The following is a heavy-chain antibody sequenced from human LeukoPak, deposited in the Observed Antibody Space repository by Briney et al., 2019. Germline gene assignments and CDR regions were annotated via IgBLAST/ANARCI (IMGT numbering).Heavy chain of an antibody. CDR2: IKQDGSEK. CDR1: EFTLSSYW. Sequence: GGSLRLSCAASEFTLSSYWMSWVRQAPGKGLEWVANIKQDGSEKYFVDSVKGRFTISRDNAKNSLYLQMNSLRAEDTAVYYCARAVDYWGQGTLVTVSS. J-gene: IGHJ4*02. CDR3: ARAVDY. V-gene: IGHV3-7*03.